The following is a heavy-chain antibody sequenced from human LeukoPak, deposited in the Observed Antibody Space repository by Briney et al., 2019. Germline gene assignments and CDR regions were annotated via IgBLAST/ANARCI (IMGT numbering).Heavy chain of an antibody. D-gene: IGHD6-13*01. CDR1: GYTLTELS. V-gene: IGHV1-24*01. Sequence: ASVKVSCKVSGYTLTELSMHWVRQAPGKGLEWMGGFDPEDGETIYAQKFQGRVTMTEDTSTDTAYMELSSLRSEDTAVYYCATDRDSRAARGFDYWGQGTLVTVSS. J-gene: IGHJ4*02. CDR2: FDPEDGET. CDR3: ATDRDSRAARGFDY.